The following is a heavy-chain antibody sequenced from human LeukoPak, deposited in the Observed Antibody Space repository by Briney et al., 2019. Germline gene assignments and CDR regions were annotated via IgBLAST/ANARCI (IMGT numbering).Heavy chain of an antibody. CDR1: GFTFSSYA. CDR2: ISGSGGST. J-gene: IGHJ3*02. V-gene: IGHV3-23*01. D-gene: IGHD3-22*01. Sequence: GGSLRLSCAASGFTFSSYAMSWVRQAPGKGLEWVSAISGSGGSTYYADSVKGRFTISRDNSKNTLYLQMNSLRAEDTAVYYCAKATTMIVVVITSDAFDIWGQGTMVTVSS. CDR3: AKATTMIVVVITSDAFDI.